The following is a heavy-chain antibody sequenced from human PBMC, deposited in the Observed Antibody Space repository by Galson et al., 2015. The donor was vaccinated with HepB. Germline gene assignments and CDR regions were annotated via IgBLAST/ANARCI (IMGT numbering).Heavy chain of an antibody. Sequence: SLRLSCAASGFTFSDHYMDWVRQAPGKGLEWVGRSRNKANSYTTEYAASVKGRFTISRDDSKNSLYLQMNSLKTEDTAMYYCARSLSYGSTYYGDYWGQGTLVTVSS. CDR3: ARSLSYGSTYYGDY. CDR2: SRNKANSYTT. D-gene: IGHD6-13*01. V-gene: IGHV3-72*01. CDR1: GFTFSDHY. J-gene: IGHJ4*02.